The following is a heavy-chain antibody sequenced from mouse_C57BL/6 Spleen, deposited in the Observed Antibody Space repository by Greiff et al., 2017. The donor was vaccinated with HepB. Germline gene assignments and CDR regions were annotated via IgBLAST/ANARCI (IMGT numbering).Heavy chain of an antibody. Sequence: EVKLVESGGGLVKPGGSLKLSCAASGFTFSDYGMHWVRQAPEKGLEWVAYISSGSSTIYYADTVKGRFTISRDNAKNTLFLQMTSLRSEDTAMYYCARPHYYGSSYVAYWGQGTLVTVSA. V-gene: IGHV5-17*01. CDR1: GFTFSDYG. CDR3: ARPHYYGSSYVAY. J-gene: IGHJ3*01. D-gene: IGHD1-1*01. CDR2: ISSGSSTI.